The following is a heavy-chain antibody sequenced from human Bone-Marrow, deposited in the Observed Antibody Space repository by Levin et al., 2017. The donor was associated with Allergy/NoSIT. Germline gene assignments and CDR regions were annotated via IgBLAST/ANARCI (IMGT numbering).Heavy chain of an antibody. D-gene: IGHD2-8*02. CDR1: GFTFSSYW. V-gene: IGHV3-74*01. CDR2: INDDGSYT. CDR3: TREILAPGKTMDV. Sequence: GGSLRLSCGTSGFTFSSYWMHWVRQVPGKGLEWVSRINDDGSYTIYADSVKGRFTISRENAKNTMHLQMNSLRVEDTAVYYCTREILAPGKTMDVWGQGATVTVSS. J-gene: IGHJ6*02.